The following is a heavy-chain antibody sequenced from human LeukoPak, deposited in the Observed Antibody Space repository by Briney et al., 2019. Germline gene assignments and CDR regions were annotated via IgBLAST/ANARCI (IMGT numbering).Heavy chain of an antibody. CDR3: ARYVLRYFDWLPYFDY. D-gene: IGHD3-9*01. Sequence: GGSLRLSCAASGFTFSSYEMNWVRQAPGKGLEWVSYISSSGSTIYYADFVKGRFTISRDNAKNSLYLQMNSLRAEDTAVYYCARYVLRYFDWLPYFDYWGQGTLVTVSS. V-gene: IGHV3-48*03. CDR2: ISSSGSTI. J-gene: IGHJ4*02. CDR1: GFTFSSYE.